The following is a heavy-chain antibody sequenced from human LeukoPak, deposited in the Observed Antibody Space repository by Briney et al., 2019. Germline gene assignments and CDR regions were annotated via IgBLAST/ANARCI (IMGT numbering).Heavy chain of an antibody. D-gene: IGHD1-26*01. Sequence: SSETLSLTCAVYGGSFSGYYWSWIRQPPGKGLEWVGEINHSGSTNYNPSLKSRVTISVDTSKNQFSLKLSSVTAADTAVYYCARYSGSSIDYWGQGTLVTVSS. V-gene: IGHV4-34*01. CDR1: GGSFSGYY. CDR3: ARYSGSSIDY. J-gene: IGHJ4*02. CDR2: INHSGST.